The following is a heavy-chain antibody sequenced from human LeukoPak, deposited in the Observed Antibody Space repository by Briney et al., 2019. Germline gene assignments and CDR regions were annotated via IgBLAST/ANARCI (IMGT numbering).Heavy chain of an antibody. CDR3: ARGRHYYDSSGYYWAFDI. Sequence: SETLSLTCAVYGGSFSGYYWSWIRQPPGKGLEWIGEINHSGSTNYNPSLKSRVTISVDTSKNQFSLKLSSVTAADTAVYYCARGRHYYDSSGYYWAFDIWGQGTMVTVPP. D-gene: IGHD3-22*01. CDR1: GGSFSGYY. V-gene: IGHV4-34*01. J-gene: IGHJ3*02. CDR2: INHSGST.